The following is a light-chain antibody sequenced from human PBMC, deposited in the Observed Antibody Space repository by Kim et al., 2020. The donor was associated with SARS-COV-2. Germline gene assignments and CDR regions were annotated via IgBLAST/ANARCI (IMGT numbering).Light chain of an antibody. CDR1: SSDVGGYDY. CDR3: CSCSASNTWV. Sequence: QSITISCTGTSSDVGGYDYVSWHQQHPAKAPKLIIFDVNRRPSGVSNRFSGSKSGNTASLTISGLQAEDEADYYCCSCSASNTWVFGTGTRVTVL. V-gene: IGLV2-14*03. J-gene: IGLJ1*01. CDR2: DVN.